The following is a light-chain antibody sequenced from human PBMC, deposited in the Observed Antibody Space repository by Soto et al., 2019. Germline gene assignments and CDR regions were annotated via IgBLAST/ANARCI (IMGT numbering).Light chain of an antibody. CDR2: EVS. CDR3: SSFAGSNEVV. V-gene: IGLV2-8*01. J-gene: IGLJ3*02. Sequence: QSALTQPPSASGSPGQSVTISCTGTSSDVGAYNYVSWYQQHPGQAPKVMSFEVSKRPSGVPDRFSGSKSGNTASLTVSGLQAEDEADYYGSSFAGSNEVVFGGGTKRTVL. CDR1: SSDVGAYNY.